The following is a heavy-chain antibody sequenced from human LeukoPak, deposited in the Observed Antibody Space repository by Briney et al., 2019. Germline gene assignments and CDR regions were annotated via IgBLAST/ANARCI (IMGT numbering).Heavy chain of an antibody. CDR2: IYTSGST. D-gene: IGHD3-22*01. CDR3: ARDGYYYDSSGSDAFDI. J-gene: IGHJ3*02. V-gene: IGHV4-4*07. Sequence: LQTLSLSCTVSRGSPCSYYRSWVRQPPGKGQEWIWRIYTSGSTNYNPSLKSRVAMSVDTSKNQFSLKLSSVPAADTAVYYCARDGYYYDSSGSDAFDIWGQGTMVTVSS. CDR1: RGSPCSYY.